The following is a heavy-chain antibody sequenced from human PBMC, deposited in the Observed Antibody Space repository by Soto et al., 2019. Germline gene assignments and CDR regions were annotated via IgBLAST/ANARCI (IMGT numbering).Heavy chain of an antibody. D-gene: IGHD3-3*01. CDR3: ARYYDFWSGYQAPDGMDV. CDR2: INHSGST. CDR1: GFTFSSYA. V-gene: IGHV4-34*01. J-gene: IGHJ6*02. Sequence: GSLRLSCAASGFTFSSYAMSWVRQAPGKGLEWIGEINHSGSTNYNPSLKSRVTISVDTSKNQFSLKLSSVTAADTAVYYCARYYDFWSGYQAPDGMDVWGQGTTVTVSS.